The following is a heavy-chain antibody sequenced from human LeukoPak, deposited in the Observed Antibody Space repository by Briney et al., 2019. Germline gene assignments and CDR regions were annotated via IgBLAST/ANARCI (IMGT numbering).Heavy chain of an antibody. D-gene: IGHD3-22*01. J-gene: IGHJ4*02. Sequence: GGSLRLSCAASGFTFCSYAMYWVRQAPGKGLEWVAVISYDGSNKYYADSVKGRFTISRDNSKNTLYLQMNSLRAEDTAVYYCATHYYDSSGYYSPDYWGQGTLVTVSS. CDR3: ATHYYDSSGYYSPDY. V-gene: IGHV3-30-3*01. CDR1: GFTFCSYA. CDR2: ISYDGSNK.